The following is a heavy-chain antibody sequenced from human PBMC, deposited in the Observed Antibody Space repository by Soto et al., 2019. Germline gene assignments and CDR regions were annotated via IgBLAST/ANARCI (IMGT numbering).Heavy chain of an antibody. CDR1: GFTVSTKY. Sequence: GGSLRLSCAASGFTVSTKYMSWVRQAPGKGLEWVSVIYSGGSTFYADSVRGRLTIPRDNSKNTVNLQMNSLRAEDTAVYYCARDPWAADYWGQGTLVTVSS. D-gene: IGHD3-16*01. CDR3: ARDPWAADY. V-gene: IGHV3-66*01. CDR2: IYSGGST. J-gene: IGHJ4*02.